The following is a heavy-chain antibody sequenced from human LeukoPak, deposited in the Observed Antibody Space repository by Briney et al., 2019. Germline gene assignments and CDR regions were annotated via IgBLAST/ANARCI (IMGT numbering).Heavy chain of an antibody. CDR2: ISGSGGST. CDR1: GFTFSSYA. V-gene: IGHV3-23*01. CDR3: GTLGGLYYDFLPGAPDVLDI. J-gene: IGHJ3*02. Sequence: PGGSLRLSCAASGFTFSSYAMSWVRQAPGKGLEWVSAISGSGGSTYYADSVKGRFTISRDNSKNTLDLQMNSLRAEDTAVYYCGTLGGLYYDFLPGAPDVLDIGGQGKRVPVSS. D-gene: IGHD3-3*01.